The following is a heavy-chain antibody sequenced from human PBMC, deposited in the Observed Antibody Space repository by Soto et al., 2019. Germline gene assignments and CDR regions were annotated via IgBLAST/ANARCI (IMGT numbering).Heavy chain of an antibody. CDR2: LFYSGST. D-gene: IGHD4-4*01. Sequence: QVQLQESGPGLVKPSQTLSLTCTVSGGPITSGGYFWNWIRQHPGKGLEWIGYLFYSGSTYYTPSLEVRLTISVDTSKNDFYLELRSVTAANTAVYYCARDRDHSNYYHGLDVWGQGTTVTVSS. CDR1: GGPITSGGYF. CDR3: ARDRDHSNYYHGLDV. V-gene: IGHV4-31*03. J-gene: IGHJ6*02.